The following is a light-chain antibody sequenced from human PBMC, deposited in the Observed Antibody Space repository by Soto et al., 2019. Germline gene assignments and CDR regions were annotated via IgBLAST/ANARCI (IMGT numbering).Light chain of an antibody. CDR3: NSYRSSNNLEGV. Sequence: QSALTQPASVSDSPGQSITISCTGTSSDVGGSNHVSWYQQHPGKAPKLMIYDVTDRPSGVSHRFSGSKSGSTASLIISGLQAEDEDTYDCNSYRSSNNLEGVFGGGTKLTVL. V-gene: IGLV2-14*01. CDR2: DVT. J-gene: IGLJ3*02. CDR1: SSDVGGSNH.